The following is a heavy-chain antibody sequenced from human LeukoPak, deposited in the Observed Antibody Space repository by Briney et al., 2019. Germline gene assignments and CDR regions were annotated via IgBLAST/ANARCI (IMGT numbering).Heavy chain of an antibody. V-gene: IGHV4-59*01. J-gene: IGHJ3*02. Sequence: SETLSLTCTVSNGSMTNNYWSWIRQPPGKGLEWIGYIYYSGSTNYNPSLKSRVTISVDTSKNQFSLKLSSVTAADTAVYYCARVPQDYYGSGRGAFDIWGQGTMVTVSS. CDR2: IYYSGST. D-gene: IGHD3-10*01. CDR1: NGSMTNNY. CDR3: ARVPQDYYGSGRGAFDI.